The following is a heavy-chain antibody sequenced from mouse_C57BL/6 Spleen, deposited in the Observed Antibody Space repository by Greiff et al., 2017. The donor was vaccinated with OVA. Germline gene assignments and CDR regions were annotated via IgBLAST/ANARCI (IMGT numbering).Heavy chain of an antibody. CDR1: GYTFTSYW. V-gene: IGHV1-55*01. Sequence: QVQLQQSGAELVKPGASVKMSCKASGYTFTSYWITWVKQRPGQGLEWIGDIYPGSGSTNYNEKFKSKATLTVDTSSSTAYMQLSSLTSEDSAVYYCARRGLLLTVAMEYWGQGTSVTVSS. J-gene: IGHJ4*01. CDR3: ARRGLLLTVAMEY. D-gene: IGHD1-1*01. CDR2: IYPGSGST.